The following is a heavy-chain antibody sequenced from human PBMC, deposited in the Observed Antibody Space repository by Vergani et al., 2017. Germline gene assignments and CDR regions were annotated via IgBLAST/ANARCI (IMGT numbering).Heavy chain of an antibody. CDR2: FDPEDGET. V-gene: IGHV1-24*01. Sequence: QVQLVQSGAEVKKPGASVKVSCKASGYTFTGYYMHWVRQAPGKGLEWMGGFDPEDGETIYAQKFQGRVTMTEDTSTDTAYMELSSLRSEDTAVYYCATNHQLYDFWSGYHRPTNSVRKYYFDYWGQGTLVTVSS. D-gene: IGHD3-3*01. J-gene: IGHJ4*02. CDR1: GYTFTGYY. CDR3: ATNHQLYDFWSGYHRPTNSVRKYYFDY.